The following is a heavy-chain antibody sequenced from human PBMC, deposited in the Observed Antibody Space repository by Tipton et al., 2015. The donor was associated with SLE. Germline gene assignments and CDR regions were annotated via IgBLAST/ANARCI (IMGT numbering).Heavy chain of an antibody. CDR2: IYYSGST. J-gene: IGHJ6*02. CDR3: ARQVEGWYYGMDV. D-gene: IGHD3-3*01. Sequence: TLSLTCTVSGGSISSSSYYWGWIRQPPGKGLEWIGYIYYSGSTNYNPSLKSRVTISVDTSKNQFSLKLSSVTAADTAVYYCARQVEGWYYGMDVWGQGTTVTVSS. V-gene: IGHV4-61*05. CDR1: GGSISSSSYY.